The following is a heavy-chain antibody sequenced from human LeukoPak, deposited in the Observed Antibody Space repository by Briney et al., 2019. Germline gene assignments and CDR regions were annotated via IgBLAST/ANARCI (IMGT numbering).Heavy chain of an antibody. Sequence: SETLSLTCTVSGGSISSYYWSWIRQPPGEGLEWIGYIYYSGSTDYNPSLKSRVTILVDTSKNQFSLKLSSVTAADTAVYYCARGTIFGVAHPFDYWGQGTLVTVSS. CDR3: ARGTIFGVAHPFDY. D-gene: IGHD3-3*01. CDR2: IYYSGST. J-gene: IGHJ4*02. CDR1: GGSISSYY. V-gene: IGHV4-59*01.